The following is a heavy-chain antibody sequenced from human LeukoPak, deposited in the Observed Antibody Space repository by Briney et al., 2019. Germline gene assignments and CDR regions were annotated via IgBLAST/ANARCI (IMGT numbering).Heavy chain of an antibody. CDR3: ARTIDYGDYYYMDV. V-gene: IGHV1-8*01. D-gene: IGHD4-17*01. CDR1: GYTFTSYD. CDR2: MNPNSGNT. Sequence: ASVKVSCKASGYTFTSYDINWVRQATGQGLEWMGWMNPNSGNTGYAQKLQGRVTMTRNTSISTAYMELSSLRSEDTAVYYCARTIDYGDYYYMDVWGKGTTVTVSS. J-gene: IGHJ6*03.